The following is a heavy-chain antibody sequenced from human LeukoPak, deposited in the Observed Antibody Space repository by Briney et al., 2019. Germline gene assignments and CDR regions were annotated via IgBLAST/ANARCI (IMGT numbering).Heavy chain of an antibody. Sequence: SETLSPTCSVSRGSISGSSYYWGWIRQPPGQGLEWIGNIYYRGSTYYNPSLKSRVIMSIDPSKNQFSLKVNSVTATDTAVYYCAKTVWSRLAAGLDSWGQGTLVTVSS. D-gene: IGHD2-21*02. J-gene: IGHJ4*02. CDR1: RGSISGSSYY. V-gene: IGHV4-39*01. CDR2: IYYRGST. CDR3: AKTVWSRLAAGLDS.